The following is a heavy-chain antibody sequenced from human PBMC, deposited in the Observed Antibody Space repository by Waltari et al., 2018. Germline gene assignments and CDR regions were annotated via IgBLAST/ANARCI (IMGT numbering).Heavy chain of an antibody. CDR2: INHSGST. Sequence: QVQLQQWGAGLLKPSETLSLTCAVYGGSFSGYYWSWIRQPPGKGLEWIGEINHSGSTNSNPSLKRRVSIPVDTSKNQFSLKLSSVTAADTAVYYCARLSYGWSGYYSFDYWRQGTLVTVSS. CDR3: ARLSYGWSGYYSFDY. J-gene: IGHJ4*02. D-gene: IGHD3-3*01. V-gene: IGHV4-34*01. CDR1: GGSFSGYY.